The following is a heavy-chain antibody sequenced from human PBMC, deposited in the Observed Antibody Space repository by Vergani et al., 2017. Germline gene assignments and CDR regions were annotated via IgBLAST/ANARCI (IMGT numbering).Heavy chain of an antibody. CDR2: ISAYNGDT. V-gene: IGHV1-18*04. J-gene: IGHJ4*02. CDR1: GYMFSSYG. Sequence: QVQLVQSGAEVKKPGASVKVSCKASGYMFSSYGFSWVRQAPGQGLEWMGWISAYNGDTNYAQKFQGRVIMTTDTSTSTGYMEVRSLRSDDTAIYFCARDHSSSSQLLDYWGQGTLVTVSS. D-gene: IGHD6-6*01. CDR3: ARDHSSSSQLLDY.